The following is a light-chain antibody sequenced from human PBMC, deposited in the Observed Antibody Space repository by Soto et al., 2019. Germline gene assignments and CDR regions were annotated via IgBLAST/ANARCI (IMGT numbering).Light chain of an antibody. V-gene: IGKV3-11*01. J-gene: IGKJ4*01. CDR3: QWRSDWPPRLT. CDR2: DAS. CDR1: ESIGNY. Sequence: EVVLTQSPATLSLSPGERATLSCRASESIGNYLAWYQQKLGQAPKLHRYDASHRAIGIPGRFSGDGSGTDFTLTISSLEREDFAVYYCQWRSDWPPRLTFGGGTKVEIK.